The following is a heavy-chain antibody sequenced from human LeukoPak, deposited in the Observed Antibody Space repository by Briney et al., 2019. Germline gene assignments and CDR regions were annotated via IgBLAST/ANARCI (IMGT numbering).Heavy chain of an antibody. J-gene: IGHJ4*02. CDR2: ISGSGGST. V-gene: IGHV3-23*01. D-gene: IGHD6-13*01. CDR1: GFTFSSYA. Sequence: GGSLRLSCAASGFTFSSYAMSWVRQAPGKGLEWVSGISGSGGSTYYADSVKGRFTISRDNSRNTLYLQMNSPRAEDTAVYYCAIRHGYSSGWYEVNYWGEGTLVTVSS. CDR3: AIRHGYSSGWYEVNY.